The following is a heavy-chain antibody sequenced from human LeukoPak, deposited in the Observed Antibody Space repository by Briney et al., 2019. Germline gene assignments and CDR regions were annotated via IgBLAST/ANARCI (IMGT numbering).Heavy chain of an antibody. CDR1: GGSFSGYY. CDR2: INHSGST. CDR3: ARGLNLRYFDSSYAFDI. D-gene: IGHD3-9*01. Sequence: PSETLSLTCAVYGGSFSGYYWSWIRQPPGKGLEWIGEINHSGSTNYNPSLKSRVTISVDTSKNQFSLKLSSVIAADTAVYYCARGLNLRYFDSSYAFDIWGQGTMVTVSS. J-gene: IGHJ3*02. V-gene: IGHV4-34*01.